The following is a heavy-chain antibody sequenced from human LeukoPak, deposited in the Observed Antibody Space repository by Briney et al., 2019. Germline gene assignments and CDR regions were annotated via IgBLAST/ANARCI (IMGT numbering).Heavy chain of an antibody. CDR2: INHSGST. V-gene: IGHV4-34*01. Sequence: SETLSLTCAVYGGSFSGYYWSWIRQPPGRGLEWIGEINHSGSTNYNPSLKSRVTISVDTFKNQFSLKLSSVTAADTAVYYCATQIYCSGGSCSDYWGQGTLVTVSS. CDR3: ATQIYCSGGSCSDY. D-gene: IGHD2-15*01. J-gene: IGHJ4*02. CDR1: GGSFSGYY.